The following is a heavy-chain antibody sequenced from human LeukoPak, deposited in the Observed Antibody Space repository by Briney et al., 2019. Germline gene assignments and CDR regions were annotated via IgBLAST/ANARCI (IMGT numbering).Heavy chain of an antibody. CDR1: GFIFSNHG. D-gene: IGHD6-19*01. CDR3: AKVKEQWLERYYFDY. V-gene: IGHV3-21*05. CDR2: ISSTSADI. Sequence: PGGSLRLSCTASGFIFSNHGMNWVRQAPGKGLEWISYISSTSADIYYVDSVKGRFTISRDNAKNTLYLQMNSLRAEDTAVYYCAKVKEQWLERYYFDYWGQGTLVTVSS. J-gene: IGHJ4*02.